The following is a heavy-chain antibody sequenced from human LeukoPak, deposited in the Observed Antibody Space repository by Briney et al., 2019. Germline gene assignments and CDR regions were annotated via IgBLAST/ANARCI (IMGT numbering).Heavy chain of an antibody. CDR2: INPNSGGT. Sequence: GASVTVSCKASGYTFTGYYMHWVRQAPGQGLEWMGWINPNSGGTNYAQKFQGRVTMTRDTSISTAYMELSRLRSDDTAVYYCARDRGGGSSGWYNWFDPWGQGTLVTVSP. J-gene: IGHJ5*02. D-gene: IGHD6-19*01. V-gene: IGHV1-2*02. CDR1: GYTFTGYY. CDR3: ARDRGGGSSGWYNWFDP.